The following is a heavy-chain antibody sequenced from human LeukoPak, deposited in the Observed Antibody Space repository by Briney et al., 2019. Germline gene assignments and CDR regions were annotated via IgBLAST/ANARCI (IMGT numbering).Heavy chain of an antibody. V-gene: IGHV3-7*01. D-gene: IGHD6-13*01. CDR1: GFTFTNYW. CDR3: ARYPRLTSAGSTAFDV. J-gene: IGHJ3*01. CDR2: VNYDGSEK. Sequence: GGSLRLSCAASGFTFTNYWMDWVRQAPGEGLEWVANVNYDGSEKNYVDSVKGRFTISRDNAKNSLFLQMNSLSAEDTAVYYCARYPRLTSAGSTAFDVWGQGTMVTVSS.